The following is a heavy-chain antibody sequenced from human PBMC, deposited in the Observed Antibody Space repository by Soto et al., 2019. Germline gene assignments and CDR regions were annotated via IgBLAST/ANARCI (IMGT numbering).Heavy chain of an antibody. Sequence: QVQLVQSGAEVKKPGSSVKVSCKASGGTFSSYTISWVRQAPGQGLEWMGRIIPILGIANYAQKFQGRVTIIADKSTSTAYMELSSLRSEDTAVYYCAREEYYYGSGSFFTGWGQGTLVTVSS. CDR2: IIPILGIA. V-gene: IGHV1-69*08. J-gene: IGHJ4*02. CDR1: GGTFSSYT. D-gene: IGHD3-10*01. CDR3: AREEYYYGSGSFFTG.